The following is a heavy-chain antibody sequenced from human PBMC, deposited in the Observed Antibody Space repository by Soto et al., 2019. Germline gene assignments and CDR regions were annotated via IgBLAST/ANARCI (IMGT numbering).Heavy chain of an antibody. CDR1: GYAFSSYG. V-gene: IGHV1-18*01. Sequence: QIQMVQSGGEVKKPGASVKVSCKASGYAFSSYGISWVRQAPGQGPEWMGWISAYDGDRNYGQDFQGRLTMTTDTSTSTAYMDLRSLRSDDTAVYYWVRDFLHYHVSTGSYSDCFDPWGQGTLVSVSS. CDR3: VRDFLHYHVSTGSYSDCFDP. CDR2: ISAYDGDR. D-gene: IGHD3-9*01. J-gene: IGHJ5*02.